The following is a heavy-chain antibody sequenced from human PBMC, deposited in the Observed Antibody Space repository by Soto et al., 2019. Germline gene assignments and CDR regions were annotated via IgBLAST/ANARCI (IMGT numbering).Heavy chain of an antibody. V-gene: IGHV1-69*02. J-gene: IGHJ6*02. CDR2: IIPVLTIA. CDR1: EGSFSSYT. D-gene: IGHD3-16*01. Sequence: QVQLVQSGPEVKKPGSSVKVSCTASEGSFSSYTFSWVRQTPGQGLEWMGRIIPVLTIANYAPKFQDRVTFTADKSPPPAYMELGSRYSDNPPVFFFPTRLFVLYKKGGGEDVWGQGTTVTVSS. CDR3: PTRLFVLYKKGGGEDV.